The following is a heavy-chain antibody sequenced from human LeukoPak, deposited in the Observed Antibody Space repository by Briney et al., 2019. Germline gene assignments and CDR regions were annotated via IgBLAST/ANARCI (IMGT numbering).Heavy chain of an antibody. Sequence: SGTLSLTCAVSGGSISSNKWWSWLRQAPGKGLEWLGEVVHSGSTNYNPSLKSRVTISVDKSKNQFSLKPSSVTAADTAVYYCARVPTVTFFDYWGQGTLVTVSS. CDR2: VVHSGST. D-gene: IGHD4-17*01. V-gene: IGHV4-4*02. J-gene: IGHJ4*02. CDR1: GGSISSNKW. CDR3: ARVPTVTFFDY.